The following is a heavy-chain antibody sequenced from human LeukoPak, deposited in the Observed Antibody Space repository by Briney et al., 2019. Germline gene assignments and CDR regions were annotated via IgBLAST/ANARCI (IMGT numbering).Heavy chain of an antibody. V-gene: IGHV3-30*18. D-gene: IGHD2-2*01. CDR3: AKGPLRGTAAAIDY. Sequence: GGSLRLSCAASGFTFNNYGMHWVRQAPGKGLEWVAVISYDGRNKHYPGSVKGRFTISRDISTDTLWLQMDSLRTEDTAVYYCAKGPLRGTAAAIDYWGQGTLVTVSS. J-gene: IGHJ4*02. CDR2: ISYDGRNK. CDR1: GFTFNNYG.